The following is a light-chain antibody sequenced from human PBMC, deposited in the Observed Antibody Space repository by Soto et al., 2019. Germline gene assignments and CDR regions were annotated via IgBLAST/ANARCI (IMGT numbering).Light chain of an antibody. J-gene: IGLJ1*01. V-gene: IGLV2-8*01. CDR1: SSDVGGYNY. CDR2: EVN. Sequence: QSALTQPPSASGSPGQSVTISCTGTSSDVGGYNYVSWYQQHPGKAPQLMIYEVNKRPSGVPDRFSGSKSGNTASLTVSGLQAEDEADYYCISYAGSDNFVFGTGTKVTVL. CDR3: ISYAGSDNFV.